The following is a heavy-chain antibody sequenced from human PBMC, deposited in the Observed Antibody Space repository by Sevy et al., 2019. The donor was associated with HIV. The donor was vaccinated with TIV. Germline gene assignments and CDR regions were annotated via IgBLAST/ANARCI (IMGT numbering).Heavy chain of an antibody. V-gene: IGHV4-4*07. CDR3: ARDPGYSSSWFHMDV. CDR1: GGSISSYY. J-gene: IGHJ6*02. D-gene: IGHD6-13*01. CDR2: IYTSGST. Sequence: SDTLSLTCTVSGGSISSYYWSWIRQPAGKGLEWIGRIYTSGSTNYNPSLKSRVTMSVDTSKNQFSLKLSSVTAADTAVYYCARDPGYSSSWFHMDVWGQGTTVTVSS.